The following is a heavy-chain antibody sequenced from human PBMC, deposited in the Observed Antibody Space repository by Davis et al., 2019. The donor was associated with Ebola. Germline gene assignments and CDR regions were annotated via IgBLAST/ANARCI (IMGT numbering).Heavy chain of an antibody. CDR1: GFSFSSYW. D-gene: IGHD1-26*01. V-gene: IGHV3-7*03. CDR3: AKDTSNIWFDI. J-gene: IGHJ3*02. Sequence: GESLITSCAASGFSFSSYWMSWVRQAPGKGLEWVANIKQDGSEKYYVDSVKGRFTISRDNSKNTLYLQMNGLRVEDTAIYYCAKDTSNIWFDIWGQGTMVTVSS. CDR2: IKQDGSEK.